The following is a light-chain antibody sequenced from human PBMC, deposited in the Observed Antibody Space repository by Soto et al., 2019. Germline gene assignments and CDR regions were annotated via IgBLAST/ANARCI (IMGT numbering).Light chain of an antibody. J-gene: IGKJ4*01. Sequence: DIVLTQSPGTLSLSPGERASLSCRASQNVNTFLAWYQPKPGQAPRLLIYDASNRATGIPARFSGSGSGTAFTLTSNRLEPEELAVSYCQQRNNWPLTFGAGPRVEL. CDR2: DAS. CDR3: QQRNNWPLT. V-gene: IGKV3-11*01. CDR1: QNVNTF.